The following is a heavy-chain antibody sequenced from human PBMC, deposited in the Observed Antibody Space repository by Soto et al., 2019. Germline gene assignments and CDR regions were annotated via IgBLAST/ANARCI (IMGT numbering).Heavy chain of an antibody. CDR2: ISGSGGTT. V-gene: IGHV3-23*01. D-gene: IGHD6-19*01. CDR3: AQVMNSGWYLAY. Sequence: PGGSLRLSCAASGFTFSDYAMSWVRQAPGKGLEWVSAISGSGGTTYYADSVKGRFTISRDNSKNTMYLQVNSLRAEDTAIYYCAQVMNSGWYLAYWRQGTLVPVSS. J-gene: IGHJ4*02. CDR1: GFTFSDYA.